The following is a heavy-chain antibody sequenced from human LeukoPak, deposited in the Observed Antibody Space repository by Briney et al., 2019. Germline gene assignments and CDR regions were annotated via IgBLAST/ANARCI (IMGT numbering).Heavy chain of an antibody. CDR3: ARDASYYDSSGYSFFDI. V-gene: IGHV4-59*01. Sequence: SETLSLTCTVSGGSISSYYWSWIRQPPGKGLEWIGYIYYSGSTNYNLSLKSRVTISIDTSKNQFFLKLSSVTAADTSVYYCARDASYYDSSGYSFFDIWGQGTMVTVSS. CDR1: GGSISSYY. J-gene: IGHJ3*02. CDR2: IYYSGST. D-gene: IGHD3-22*01.